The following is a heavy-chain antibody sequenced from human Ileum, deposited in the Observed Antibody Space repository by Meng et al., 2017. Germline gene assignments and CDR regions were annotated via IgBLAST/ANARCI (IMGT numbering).Heavy chain of an antibody. V-gene: IGHV4-4*02. CDR3: ARERIRELGLFNS. J-gene: IGHJ4*02. CDR2: ISNSGNT. Sequence: SAPRLVQPSGALSLACAVSGDSIGNSKWWSWLRQPPGKGLEWIGEISNSGNTVYSPSLKSRVRISIDKSNNQFSLTLNSVTAADTAMYYCARERIRELGLFNSWGQGTLVTVSS. D-gene: IGHD3-10*01. CDR1: GDSIGNSKW.